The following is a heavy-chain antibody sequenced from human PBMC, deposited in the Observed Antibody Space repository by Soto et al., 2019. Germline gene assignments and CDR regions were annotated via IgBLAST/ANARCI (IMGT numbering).Heavy chain of an antibody. V-gene: IGHV4-59*01. Sequence: SETLSLTCTVSGGSISSYYWSWIRQPPGKGLEWIGYIYYSGSTNYNPSLKSRVTISVDTSKNQFSLKLSSVTAADTAVYYCARDLTDYYDSSGYYYEVSWFDPWGQGTLVTVSS. J-gene: IGHJ5*02. CDR2: IYYSGST. D-gene: IGHD3-22*01. CDR3: ARDLTDYYDSSGYYYEVSWFDP. CDR1: GGSISSYY.